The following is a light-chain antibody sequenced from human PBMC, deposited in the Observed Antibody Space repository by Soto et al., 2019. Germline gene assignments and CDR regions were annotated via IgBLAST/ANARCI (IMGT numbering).Light chain of an antibody. CDR2: DVS. Sequence: QSALTQPASVSESPGQSITISCTGTSSDVGGYNYVSWYQQHPGKAPKLMIYDVSNRPSGVSNRFSGSRSGNTASLTISGLQAEDEADYYCSSYTSSSTKIFGTGTKVTVL. V-gene: IGLV2-14*01. J-gene: IGLJ1*01. CDR3: SSYTSSSTKI. CDR1: SSDVGGYNY.